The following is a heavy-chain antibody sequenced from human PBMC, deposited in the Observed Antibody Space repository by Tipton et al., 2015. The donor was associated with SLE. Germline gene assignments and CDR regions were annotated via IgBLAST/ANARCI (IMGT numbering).Heavy chain of an antibody. CDR1: GGSFSGYY. Sequence: TLSLTCAVYGGSFSGYYWSWIRQPPGKVLEWIGEINHSGSTNYNPSLKSRVTISLDTSKNQFSLKLSSVTAADTAVYYCAREDIEGATTGYYYGMDVWGQGSTATVSS. CDR3: AREDIEGATTGYYYGMDV. D-gene: IGHD1-26*01. V-gene: IGHV4-34*01. CDR2: INHSGST. J-gene: IGHJ6*02.